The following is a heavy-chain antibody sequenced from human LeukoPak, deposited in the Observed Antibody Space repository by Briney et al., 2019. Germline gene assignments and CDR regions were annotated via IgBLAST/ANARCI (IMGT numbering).Heavy chain of an antibody. Sequence: PGGSLRLSCAASGFTFSNAWMSWVRQAPGKGVEGVGRIKSKTDGGTTDYAAPVKGRFTISSDDSKNTLYLQINSLKTEDTAVYYCTTGVDGYNFDYWGQGTLVTVSS. CDR2: IKSKTDGGTT. CDR3: TTGVDGYNFDY. V-gene: IGHV3-15*01. J-gene: IGHJ4*02. CDR1: GFTFSNAW. D-gene: IGHD5-24*01.